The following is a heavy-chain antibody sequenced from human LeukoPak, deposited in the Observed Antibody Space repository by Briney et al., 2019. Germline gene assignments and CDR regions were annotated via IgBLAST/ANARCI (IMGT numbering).Heavy chain of an antibody. D-gene: IGHD3-10*01. CDR3: ARVKGIWFGEFDY. Sequence: RAGGSLRLSCAASGFTFDDYGMSWVRHAPGKGLEWVSGINWNGGSTGYADSVKGRFTISRDNDENSLYLHMHSVSAEDAALYYCARVKGIWFGEFDYWGQGTLVTVSS. CDR2: INWNGGST. CDR1: GFTFDDYG. J-gene: IGHJ4*02. V-gene: IGHV3-20*04.